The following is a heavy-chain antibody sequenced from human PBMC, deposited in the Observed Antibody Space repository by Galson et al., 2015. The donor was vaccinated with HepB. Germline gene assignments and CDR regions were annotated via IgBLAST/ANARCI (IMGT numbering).Heavy chain of an antibody. Sequence: SLRLSCAASGFIFSNYAVHWVRQAPGKGLEYVSAISSNGGSTYYANSVKGRFTISRDNSKNTLYLQMGSLRPEDMAVYYCARGGGQLAFDIWGQGTMVTVSS. CDR2: ISSNGGST. D-gene: IGHD1-1*01. CDR3: ARGGGQLAFDI. V-gene: IGHV3-64*01. CDR1: GFIFSNYA. J-gene: IGHJ3*02.